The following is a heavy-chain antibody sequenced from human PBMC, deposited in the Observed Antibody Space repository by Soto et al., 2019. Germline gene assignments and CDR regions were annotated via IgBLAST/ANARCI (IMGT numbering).Heavy chain of an antibody. Sequence: GESLKISCAASGFTFSDYYMSWIRQAPGKGLEWVSYISSSSSYTNYADSVKGRFTISRDNAKNSLYLQMNSLRAEDTAVYYCAREGYSGYDTAKSYFDYWGQGTLVTVSS. V-gene: IGHV3-11*06. CDR1: GFTFSDYY. CDR2: ISSSSSYT. J-gene: IGHJ4*02. CDR3: AREGYSGYDTAKSYFDY. D-gene: IGHD5-12*01.